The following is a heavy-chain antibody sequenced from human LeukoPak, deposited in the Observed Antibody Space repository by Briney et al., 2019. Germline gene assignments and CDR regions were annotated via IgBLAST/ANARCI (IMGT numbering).Heavy chain of an antibody. D-gene: IGHD5-18*01. CDR2: IYTSGST. J-gene: IGHJ5*02. V-gene: IGHV4-4*09. Sequence: SETLSLTCTVSGVSISSYYWSWIRQPPGKGLEWIGYIYTSGSTNYNPSLKSRVTISVDTSKNQFSLKLSSVTAADTAVYYCARHSHPLVQLWLRSFDWFDPWGQGTLVTVSS. CDR1: GVSISSYY. CDR3: ARHSHPLVQLWLRSFDWFDP.